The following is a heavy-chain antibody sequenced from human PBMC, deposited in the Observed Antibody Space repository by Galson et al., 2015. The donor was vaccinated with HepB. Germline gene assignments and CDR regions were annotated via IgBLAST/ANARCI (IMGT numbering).Heavy chain of an antibody. CDR3: TRTVYSRSSYY. D-gene: IGHD6-6*01. V-gene: IGHV3-74*03. J-gene: IGHJ4*02. Sequence: SLRLSCAASGFTYSNYWMHWVRQAPGKGLVWVSRIYSDGTNIKYADSVKGRFTISRDNAENTLYLEMNSLRVEDTAVYYCTRTVYSRSSYYWGQGTLVTVSS. CDR2: IYSDGTNI. CDR1: GFTYSNYW.